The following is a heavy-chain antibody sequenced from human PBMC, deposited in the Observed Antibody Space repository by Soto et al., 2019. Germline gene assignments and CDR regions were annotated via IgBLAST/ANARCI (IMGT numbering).Heavy chain of an antibody. V-gene: IGHV3-7*05. CDR2: INQDGSGK. D-gene: IGHD3-9*01. J-gene: IGHJ6*02. CDR3: ARYLHSYGLDV. Sequence: GGSLRLSCAASGFTLRSYAMSWVRQAPGKGLEWVANINQDGSGKWYVDSAKGRITISRDKAKNTLYLQMNSLRVEDTAIYHCARYLHSYGLDVWGQGTTVTVSS. CDR1: GFTLRSYA.